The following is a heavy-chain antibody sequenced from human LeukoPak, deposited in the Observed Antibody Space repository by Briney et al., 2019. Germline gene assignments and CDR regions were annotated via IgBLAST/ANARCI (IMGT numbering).Heavy chain of an antibody. J-gene: IGHJ4*02. D-gene: IGHD6-19*01. V-gene: IGHV4-59*01. CDR1: GGSISSYY. Sequence: SETLSLTCTVSGGSISSYYWSWIRQPPGKGLEWIGYIYYSGSTNYNPSLKSRVTISVDTSKNQFSLKLSSVTVADTAVYYCASGIAVAGTRCDYWGQGTLVTVSS. CDR2: IYYSGST. CDR3: ASGIAVAGTRCDY.